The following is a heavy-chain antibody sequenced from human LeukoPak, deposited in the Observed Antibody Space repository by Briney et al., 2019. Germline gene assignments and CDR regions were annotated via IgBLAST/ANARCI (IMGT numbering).Heavy chain of an antibody. J-gene: IGHJ4*02. V-gene: IGHV1-2*02. CDR1: GYTFTGYY. Sequence: ASVKVSCKASGYTFTGYYMHLVRQAPGQGLEWMGWINPNSGGTNYAQKFQGRVTMTRDTSISTAYMELSRLRSDDTAVYYCARESKRLLIHDYWGQGTLVTVSS. D-gene: IGHD5-18*01. CDR3: ARESKRLLIHDY. CDR2: INPNSGGT.